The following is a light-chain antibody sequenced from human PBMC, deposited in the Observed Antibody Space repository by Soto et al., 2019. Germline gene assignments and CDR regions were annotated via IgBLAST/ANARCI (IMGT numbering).Light chain of an antibody. Sequence: QMTQSPSSLFASVGDRVTITCRASQSISSHLNWYQQKVGQTPRLLIYAAPTLQSEVPPRFSGSGSGTEFTLTISGLQREDFATYYCQQSHSAPLTFGGGTKIQI. J-gene: IGKJ4*01. CDR2: AAP. CDR1: QSISSH. CDR3: QQSHSAPLT. V-gene: IGKV1-39*01.